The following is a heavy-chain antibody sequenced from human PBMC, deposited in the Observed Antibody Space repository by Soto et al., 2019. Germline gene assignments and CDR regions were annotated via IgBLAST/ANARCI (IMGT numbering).Heavy chain of an antibody. CDR1: GYTFTSYD. D-gene: IGHD7-27*01. CDR3: ARGPRNWGVDY. J-gene: IGHJ4*02. Sequence: QVQLVQSGAEVKKPGASVKVSCKAAGYTFTSYDINWMRRATGQGFEWMGWMNPNSGNTGYAQKFQGRVTMTRDTSKSTAFMELSSLRSKDTAVYYCARGPRNWGVDYWGQGTLVTVSS. CDR2: MNPNSGNT. V-gene: IGHV1-8*01.